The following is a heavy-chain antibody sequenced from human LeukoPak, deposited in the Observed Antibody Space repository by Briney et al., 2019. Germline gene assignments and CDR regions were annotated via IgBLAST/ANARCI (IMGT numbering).Heavy chain of an antibody. CDR2: IYSSGST. CDR3: ARGVVITFGGAADY. Sequence: SETLSLTCTVSGDSISSFYWSWIRQPPGEGLEWIGYIYSSGSTNYNTSLKSRVTISVDTSKNQFSLKLSSVTAADTAVYYCARGVVITFGGAADYWGQGTLVTVSS. D-gene: IGHD3-16*01. J-gene: IGHJ4*02. CDR1: GDSISSFY. V-gene: IGHV4-59*01.